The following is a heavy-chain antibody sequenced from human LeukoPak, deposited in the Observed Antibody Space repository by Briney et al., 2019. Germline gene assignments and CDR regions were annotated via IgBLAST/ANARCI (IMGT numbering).Heavy chain of an antibody. CDR3: ARVGRELLRY. V-gene: IGHV3-11*01. D-gene: IGHD1-26*01. J-gene: IGHJ4*02. CDR2: ISSSGTTI. Sequence: TGGSLRLSCAPSGFTFSDYYMSWIRQAPGKGLEWVSYISSSGTTIYYADSVKGRFTISRDNAKNSLYLQMNSLGAEDTAVYYCARVGRELLRYWGQGTLVTVSS. CDR1: GFTFSDYY.